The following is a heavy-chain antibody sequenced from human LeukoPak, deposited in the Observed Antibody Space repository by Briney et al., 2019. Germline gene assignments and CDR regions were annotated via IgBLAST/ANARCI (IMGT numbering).Heavy chain of an antibody. CDR1: GYTFTSYY. CDR3: ARDQSRRAADY. Sequence: ASVKVSCKASGYTFTSYYMHWVRQAPGQGLVWMGIINPSGGSTSYAQKFQGRVTMTRDTSTSTVYMELSSLRSEDTAVYYCARDQSRRAADYWGQGTLVTVSS. J-gene: IGHJ4*02. CDR2: INPSGGST. V-gene: IGHV1-46*01.